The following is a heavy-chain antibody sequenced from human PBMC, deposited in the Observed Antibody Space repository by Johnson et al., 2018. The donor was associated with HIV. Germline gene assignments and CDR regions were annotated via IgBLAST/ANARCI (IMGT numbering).Heavy chain of an antibody. Sequence: VQLVESGGGLVQPGGSLRLSCAASGFTVSSNYMSWVRQAPGKGLEWVSGINWNGGSTGYADSVKGRFTISRDNAKNSLYLQMNSLRAEDTAVYYCARGGSCYNAHFDIWGQGTMVTVSS. CDR3: ARGGSCYNAHFDI. CDR1: GFTVSSNY. CDR2: INWNGGST. V-gene: IGHV3-20*04. J-gene: IGHJ3*02. D-gene: IGHD2-15*01.